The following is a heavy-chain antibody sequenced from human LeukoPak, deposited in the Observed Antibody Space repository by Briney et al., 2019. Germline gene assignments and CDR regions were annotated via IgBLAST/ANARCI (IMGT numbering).Heavy chain of an antibody. J-gene: IGHJ5*02. CDR2: ISAYNGNT. Sequence: GASVKVSCKASGYTFTSYGISWVRQAPGQGLEWMGWISAYNGNTNYAQKLQGRVTMTTDTSTSTAYMELRSLRSDDTAVYYCARVPRITMIVNIGENWFDPWGQGTLVTVSS. V-gene: IGHV1-18*01. CDR3: ARVPRITMIVNIGENWFDP. D-gene: IGHD3-22*01. CDR1: GYTFTSYG.